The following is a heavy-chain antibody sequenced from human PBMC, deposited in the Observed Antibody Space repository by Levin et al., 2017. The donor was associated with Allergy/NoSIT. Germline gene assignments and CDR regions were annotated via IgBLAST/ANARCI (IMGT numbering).Heavy chain of an antibody. CDR3: AKGVVVDTAYNWFDP. CDR2: ISGSGGST. Sequence: GGSLRLSCAASGFTFSSYAMSWVRQAPGKGLEWVSAISGSGGSTYYADSVKGRFTISRDNSKNTLYLQMNSLRAEDTAVYYCAKGVVVDTAYNWFDPWGQGTLVTVSS. D-gene: IGHD5-18*01. V-gene: IGHV3-23*01. J-gene: IGHJ5*02. CDR1: GFTFSSYA.